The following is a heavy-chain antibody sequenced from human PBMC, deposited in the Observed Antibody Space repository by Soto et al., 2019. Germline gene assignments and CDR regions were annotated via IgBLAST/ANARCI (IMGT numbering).Heavy chain of an antibody. Sequence: ASVKVSCKASGYTFTSYDINWLRQATGQGLEWMGWMNPNSGNTGYAQKFQGRVTMARNTSISTAYMELSSLRSEDTAVYYCVRADGSGSYYCYCMDVWGKGTTVTVSS. J-gene: IGHJ6*03. V-gene: IGHV1-8*01. CDR3: VRADGSGSYYCYCMDV. CDR2: MNPNSGNT. D-gene: IGHD3-10*01. CDR1: GYTFTSYD.